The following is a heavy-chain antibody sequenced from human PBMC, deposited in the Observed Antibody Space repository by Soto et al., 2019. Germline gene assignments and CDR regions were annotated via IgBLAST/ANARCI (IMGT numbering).Heavy chain of an antibody. D-gene: IGHD3-10*01. J-gene: IGHJ6*02. CDR2: ITGSGATT. CDR3: AKDRLRGLIIYYYGLDV. CDR1: GFTLTNYG. V-gene: IGHV3-23*01. Sequence: EVQLLESGGALVQPGGSLRLSCAATGFTLTNYGMSWVRQAPGKGLEWVSTITGSGATTYYADSVKGRFTISRDNSKNTLFLQMASLRAEDTAVYYCAKDRLRGLIIYYYGLDVWGLGTTVTVSS.